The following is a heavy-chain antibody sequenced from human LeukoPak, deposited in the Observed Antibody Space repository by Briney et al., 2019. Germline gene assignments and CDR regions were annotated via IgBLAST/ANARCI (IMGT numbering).Heavy chain of an antibody. CDR1: GFTFSSYA. Sequence: GRSLRLSCAASGFTFSSYAMHWVRQAPGKGLEWAAVISYDGSNKYYADSVKGRFTISRDNSKNTLYLQMNSLRAEDTAVYYCARESGVPGIAAAGSWFDPWGQGTLVTVSS. D-gene: IGHD6-13*01. V-gene: IGHV3-30-3*01. J-gene: IGHJ5*02. CDR2: ISYDGSNK. CDR3: ARESGVPGIAAAGSWFDP.